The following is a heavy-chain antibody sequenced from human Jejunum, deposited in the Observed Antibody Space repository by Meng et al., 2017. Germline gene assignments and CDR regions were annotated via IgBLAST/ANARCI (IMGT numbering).Heavy chain of an antibody. Sequence: QVQLQEAGPGRGKPWGTLSLNCAVSGDSISSSYWWSWVGQSPGKGLEWIGEIYHSGTTNYNPSLKSRVTLSVDKSKNKFSLNLSSVTAADTAVYFCARDFEALNGVWGQGTLVTVFS. V-gene: IGHV4-4*02. CDR2: IYHSGTT. CDR1: GDSISSSYW. J-gene: IGHJ1*01. CDR3: ARDFEALNGV. D-gene: IGHD2-8*01.